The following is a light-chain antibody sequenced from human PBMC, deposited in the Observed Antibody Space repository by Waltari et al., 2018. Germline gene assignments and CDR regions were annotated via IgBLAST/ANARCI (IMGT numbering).Light chain of an antibody. CDR1: QSVSSN. CDR3: QQYNNWPPLFT. Sequence: EIVMTQSPVTLSVSPGERATLSCRASQSVSSNLAWYKQKPGQAPRLLIYGASTRATGSPARFSGSGSGTEFTLTMSSLQSEDFAVDDCQQYNNWPPLFTFGPGTKVDIK. J-gene: IGKJ3*01. V-gene: IGKV3-15*01. CDR2: GAS.